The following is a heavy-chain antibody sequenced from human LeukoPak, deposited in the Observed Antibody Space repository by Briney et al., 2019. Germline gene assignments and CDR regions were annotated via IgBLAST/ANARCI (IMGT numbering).Heavy chain of an antibody. V-gene: IGHV4-61*01. Sequence: SQTLSLTCTVSGVSIISGRYYWTWIRQPPGMGLEWIGYIYYSGSTNYNPSLKSRVTISVDTSKNQFSLKLSSVTAADTAVYYCVRDNGLYYMDVWGKGTTVTVSS. CDR1: GVSIISGRYY. D-gene: IGHD3/OR15-3a*01. CDR2: IYYSGST. J-gene: IGHJ6*03. CDR3: VRDNGLYYMDV.